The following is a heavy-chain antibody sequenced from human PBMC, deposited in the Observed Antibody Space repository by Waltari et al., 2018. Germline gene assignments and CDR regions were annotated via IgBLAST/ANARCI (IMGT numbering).Heavy chain of an antibody. D-gene: IGHD6-13*01. CDR1: GYSISSGYY. CDR3: ARWVAAAGKEYFQH. CDR2: IYHSGST. J-gene: IGHJ1*01. Sequence: QVQLQESGPGLVKPSETLSLTCAVSGYSISSGYYWGWIRQPPGKGLEWIGSIYHSGSTYYNPSLKSRVTISVDTSKNQFSLKLSSVTAADTAVYYCARWVAAAGKEYFQHWGQGTLVTVSS. V-gene: IGHV4-38-2*01.